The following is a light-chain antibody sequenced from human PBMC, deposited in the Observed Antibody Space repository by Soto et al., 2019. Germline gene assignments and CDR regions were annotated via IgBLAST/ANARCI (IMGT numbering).Light chain of an antibody. CDR3: QQLNSYPIT. CDR1: QGINTF. J-gene: IGKJ5*01. CDR2: AAS. V-gene: IGKV1-9*01. Sequence: DIQMTQSPSSLSASVGDRVTITCRASQGINTFLAWYQQKAGKAPKLLIYAASTLQSGVPSRFSGSGSGTDFTLTISSLQSEDFATYYCQQLNSYPITFGQGTRLEN.